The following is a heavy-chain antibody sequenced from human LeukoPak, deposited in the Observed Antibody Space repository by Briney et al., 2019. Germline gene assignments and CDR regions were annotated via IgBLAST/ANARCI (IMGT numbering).Heavy chain of an antibody. CDR1: GGSISSSSYY. V-gene: IGHV4-39*01. Sequence: SETLSLTCTVSGGSISSSSYYWGWIRQPPGKGLEWIGSTYYSGSTYYNPSLKSRVTISVDTSKNQFSLKLSSVTAADTAVYYCAGSKDFWSGYYRYWGQGTLVTVSS. CDR3: AGSKDFWSGYYRY. CDR2: TYYSGST. D-gene: IGHD3-3*01. J-gene: IGHJ4*02.